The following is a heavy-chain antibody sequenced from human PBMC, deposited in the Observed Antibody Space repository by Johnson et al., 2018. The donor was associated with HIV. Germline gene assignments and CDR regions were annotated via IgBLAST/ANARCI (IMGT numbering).Heavy chain of an antibody. Sequence: VQLVETGGGVVRPGGSLRLSCAASGFTFDDYGMTWVRQAPGKGLEWVSGINWNGGSTGYVDSVKGRFTISKDNAKNSLYLQMNSLRAEDTALYYCARGIVVVTRVPGSDAFDIWGQGTMVTVSS. CDR2: INWNGGST. CDR1: GFTFDDYG. D-gene: IGHD3-22*01. CDR3: ARGIVVVTRVPGSDAFDI. V-gene: IGHV3-20*04. J-gene: IGHJ3*02.